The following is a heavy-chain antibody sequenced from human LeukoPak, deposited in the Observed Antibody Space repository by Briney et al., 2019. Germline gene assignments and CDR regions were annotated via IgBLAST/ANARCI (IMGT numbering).Heavy chain of an antibody. D-gene: IGHD3-9*01. V-gene: IGHV3-48*01. Sequence: GGSLRLSCAASGFTFSTYSMNWVRQAPGKGLEWVSYISSGSSTIYYADSVKARFTISRDNAKNSLYLQMNSLRAEDTAMYHCAKVQHVGHDMTFDYWGQGTLVTVSS. CDR3: AKVQHVGHDMTFDY. CDR1: GFTFSTYS. CDR2: ISSGSSTI. J-gene: IGHJ4*02.